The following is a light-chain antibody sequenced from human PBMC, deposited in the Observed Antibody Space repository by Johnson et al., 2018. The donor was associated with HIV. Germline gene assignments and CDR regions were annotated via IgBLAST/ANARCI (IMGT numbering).Light chain of an antibody. CDR1: SSNIGDNY. CDR3: GTGDSSLSAYV. CDR2: ENN. V-gene: IGLV1-51*02. Sequence: QSVLTQPPSVSAAPGQRVTISCSGSSSNIGDNYVSWYKQLPGTAPKLLIYENNKRPSGIPDRFSGSKSGTSATLGITGLQTGDEADYYCGTGDSSLSAYVCGTGAKVTVL. J-gene: IGLJ1*01.